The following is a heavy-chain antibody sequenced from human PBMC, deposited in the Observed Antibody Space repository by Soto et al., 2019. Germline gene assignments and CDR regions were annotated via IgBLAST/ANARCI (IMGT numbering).Heavy chain of an antibody. CDR3: ARAAGITIYTRYTFDI. Sequence: QVQLVQSGAEVKKPGASVTVSCKASGYTFTSHGISWVRRAPGQGLEWMGWISTYNGNTNYAQELQCRVTMTTDTSTTTAYMELMSLRSDDPAVYYCARAAGITIYTRYTFDIWRQGTVVTVSS. D-gene: IGHD3-10*01. CDR2: ISTYNGNT. J-gene: IGHJ3*02. CDR1: GYTFTSHG. V-gene: IGHV1-18*01.